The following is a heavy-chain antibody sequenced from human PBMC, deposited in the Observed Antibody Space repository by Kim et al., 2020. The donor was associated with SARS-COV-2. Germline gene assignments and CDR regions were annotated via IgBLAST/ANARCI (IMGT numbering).Heavy chain of an antibody. V-gene: IGHV3-74*01. CDR3: GRGNYYGMDV. Sequence: GGSLRLSCAASRFTFSNYWMHWVRQAPGKGLVWVSRINSDGSSTGYAESVKGRFTMSRENTKNTLYLQANSLRDEDTAVYYCGRGNYYGMDVWGQGTTVT. J-gene: IGHJ6*02. CDR1: RFTFSNYW. CDR2: INSDGSST.